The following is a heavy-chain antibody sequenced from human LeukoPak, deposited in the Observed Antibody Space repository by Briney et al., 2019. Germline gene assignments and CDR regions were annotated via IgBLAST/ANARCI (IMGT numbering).Heavy chain of an antibody. D-gene: IGHD1-26*01. CDR1: GYTFTSYG. CDR3: AASGSAPFGTDY. J-gene: IGHJ4*02. V-gene: IGHV1-18*01. Sequence: ASVKVSCKASGYTFTSYGISWVRKAPGQALEWMGWISAYNGNTNYAQKLQGRVTMTTDTSTSTAYMELRSLRSDDTAVYYCAASGSAPFGTDYWGQGTLVTVSS. CDR2: ISAYNGNT.